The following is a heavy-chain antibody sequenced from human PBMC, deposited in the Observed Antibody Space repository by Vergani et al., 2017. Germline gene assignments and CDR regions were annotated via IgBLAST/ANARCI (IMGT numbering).Heavy chain of an antibody. D-gene: IGHD2-2*01. V-gene: IGHV3-9*01. Sequence: EVQLVESGGGLVQPGRSLRLSCAASGFTFDDYAMHWVRQAPGKGLEWVSGISWNSGSIGYADSVKGRFTISRDNAKNSLYLQMNSLRAEDTAVYYCARGARHSLGVVPAAYNWFDPWGQGTLVTVSS. CDR2: ISWNSGSI. CDR1: GFTFDDYA. J-gene: IGHJ5*02. CDR3: ARGARHSLGVVPAAYNWFDP.